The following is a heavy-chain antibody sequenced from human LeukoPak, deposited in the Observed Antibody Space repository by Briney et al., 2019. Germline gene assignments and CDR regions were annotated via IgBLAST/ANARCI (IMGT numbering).Heavy chain of an antibody. V-gene: IGHV4-59*01. CDR3: ARDRPAYYYDSSGYWSLEDAFDI. Sequence: SETLSLTCTVSGGSISSYYWSWIRQPPGKGLEWIGYIYYSGSTNYNPSLKSRVTISVDTSKNQFSLKLSSVTAADTAVYYCARDRPAYYYDSSGYWSLEDAFDIWGQGTMVTVSS. CDR2: IYYSGST. J-gene: IGHJ3*02. D-gene: IGHD3-22*01. CDR1: GGSISSYY.